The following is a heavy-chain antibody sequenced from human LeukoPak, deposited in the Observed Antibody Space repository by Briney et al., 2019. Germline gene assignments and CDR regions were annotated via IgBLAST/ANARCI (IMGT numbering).Heavy chain of an antibody. CDR1: GGSFSGYY. CDR2: INHSGST. Sequence: SETLSLTCAVYGGSFSGYYWSWIRQPPGKGLDWIGEINHSGSTNYNPSLKSRVTISVDTSKNQFSLKLSSVTAADTAVYYCASTYGSGSQNWFDPRGQGTLVTVSS. D-gene: IGHD3-10*01. V-gene: IGHV4-34*01. CDR3: ASTYGSGSQNWFDP. J-gene: IGHJ5*02.